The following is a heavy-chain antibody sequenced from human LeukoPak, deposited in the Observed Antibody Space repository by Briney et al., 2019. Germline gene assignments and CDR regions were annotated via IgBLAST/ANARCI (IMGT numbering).Heavy chain of an antibody. V-gene: IGHV3-74*01. Sequence: PGGSLRLSCAASGFTFSSYWMHWVRQAPGKGLVWVSRINSDGSSTSYADSVKGRFTISRDNAKNTLYLQMNSLRAEDTAVYYCARDWEDNSSSGENYCYMDVWGKGTTVTISS. CDR1: GFTFSSYW. CDR2: INSDGSST. D-gene: IGHD6-13*01. J-gene: IGHJ6*03. CDR3: ARDWEDNSSSGENYCYMDV.